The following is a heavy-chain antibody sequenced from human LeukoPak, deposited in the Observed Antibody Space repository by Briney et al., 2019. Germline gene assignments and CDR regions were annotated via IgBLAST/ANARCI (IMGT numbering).Heavy chain of an antibody. CDR2: IWYDGSNK. V-gene: IGHV3-33*06. J-gene: IGHJ4*02. CDR3: AKTTHNWNYRAYFDY. Sequence: GGSLRLSCAASGFTFSSYGMHWVRQAPGKGLEWVAVIWYDGSNKYYADSVKGRFTISRDNSKNTLYLQMNSLRAEDTAVYYCAKTTHNWNYRAYFDYWGQGTLVTVSS. D-gene: IGHD1-7*01. CDR1: GFTFSSYG.